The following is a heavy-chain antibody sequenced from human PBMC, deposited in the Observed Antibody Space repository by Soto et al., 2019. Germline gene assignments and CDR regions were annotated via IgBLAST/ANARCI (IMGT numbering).Heavy chain of an antibody. Sequence: QVQLVESGGGVVQPGRSLRLSCAASGFTFSSYGMHWVRQAPGKGLEWVAVIWDDGSNKYYADSVKGRFTISRDNSKNTLYLQMNSLRAEDTAVYYCARDLVVVVAATAEGAFDIWGQGTMVTVSS. CDR1: GFTFSSYG. J-gene: IGHJ3*02. D-gene: IGHD2-15*01. CDR2: IWDDGSNK. V-gene: IGHV3-33*01. CDR3: ARDLVVVVAATAEGAFDI.